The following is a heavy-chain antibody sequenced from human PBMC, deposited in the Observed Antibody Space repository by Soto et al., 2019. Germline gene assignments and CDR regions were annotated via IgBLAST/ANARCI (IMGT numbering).Heavy chain of an antibody. CDR2: IYHSGST. J-gene: IGHJ5*02. D-gene: IGHD5-18*01. V-gene: IGHV4-30-2*01. CDR1: GGSISSGGYS. Sequence: SETLSLTCAVSGGSISSGGYSWSWIRQPPGKGLEWIGYIYHSGSTYYNPSLKSRVTISVDRSKNQFSLKLSSVTAADTAMYYCAREHVDTAMVSGVWFDPWGQGTLVTVSS. CDR3: AREHVDTAMVSGVWFDP.